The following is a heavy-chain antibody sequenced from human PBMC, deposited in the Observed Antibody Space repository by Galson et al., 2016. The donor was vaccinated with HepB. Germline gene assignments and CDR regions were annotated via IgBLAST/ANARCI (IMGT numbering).Heavy chain of an antibody. CDR2: SYYGGAT. V-gene: IGHV4-31*11. D-gene: IGHD2-2*01. CDR1: GGSISSGGFY. J-gene: IGHJ6*02. CDR3: ARGSKMPSTKYYHYGLDV. Sequence: TLSLTCAVSGGSISSGGFYWNWTGQFPGKGLGGIGYSYYGGATTSTRPLKVRVTISLDTSQTQISLNLTSVTAADTPVYYCARGSKMPSTKYYHYGLDVWGHGTAGTVSS.